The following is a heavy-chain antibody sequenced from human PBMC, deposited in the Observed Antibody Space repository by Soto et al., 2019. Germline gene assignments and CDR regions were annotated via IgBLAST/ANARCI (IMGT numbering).Heavy chain of an antibody. D-gene: IGHD1-1*01. CDR3: ARERPNWNSPSTGYYGMDV. CDR1: GFTFSSYG. Sequence: PGGSLRLSCAASGFTFSSYGMHWVRQAPGKGLEWVAVIWYDGSNKYYADSVKGRFTISRDNSKNTLYLQMNSLRAEDTAVYYCARERPNWNSPSTGYYGMDVWGQGTTVTVSS. V-gene: IGHV3-33*01. CDR2: IWYDGSNK. J-gene: IGHJ6*02.